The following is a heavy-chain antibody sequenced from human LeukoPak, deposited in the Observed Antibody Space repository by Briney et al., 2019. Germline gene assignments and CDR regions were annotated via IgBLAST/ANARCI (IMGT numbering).Heavy chain of an antibody. V-gene: IGHV3-7*01. CDR2: IKQDGSQK. J-gene: IGHJ4*02. CDR3: ARDQSDGYGQLY. CDR1: GFTFSSYW. Sequence: PGGSLRLSCAASGFTFSSYWMSWVRQAPGRGLEWVAIIKQDGSQKYYVDSVKGRFTISRDNAKNSLYLQMNSLRAEDTAVYYCARDQSDGYGQLYWGQGTLVTVSS. D-gene: IGHD5-24*01.